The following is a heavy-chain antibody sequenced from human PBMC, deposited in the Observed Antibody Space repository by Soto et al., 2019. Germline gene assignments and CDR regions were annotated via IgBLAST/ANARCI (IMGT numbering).Heavy chain of an antibody. Sequence: GGSLRLSCAVSGFTFGDFAMSWVRQAPGKGLEWVSGINWNGISTSYRDSVEGRFIISRDDAQNSLYLQMNSLRAEDTALYYCARDGFQYDDGGYYEFDYWGQGTMVTVSS. D-gene: IGHD3-22*01. CDR2: INWNGIST. J-gene: IGHJ4*02. CDR1: GFTFGDFA. CDR3: ARDGFQYDDGGYYEFDY. V-gene: IGHV3-20*04.